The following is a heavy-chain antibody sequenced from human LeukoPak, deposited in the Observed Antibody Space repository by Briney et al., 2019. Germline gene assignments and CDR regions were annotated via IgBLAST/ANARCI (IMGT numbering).Heavy chain of an antibody. CDR3: ASNYDSSGYGHDY. CDR2: ISYDGSNK. J-gene: IGHJ4*02. Sequence: GRSLRLSCAASGFTFSSYAMHRVRQAPGKGLEWVAVISYDGSNKYYADSVKGRFTISRDNSKNTLYLQMNSLRAEDTAVYYCASNYDSSGYGHDYWGQGTLVTVSS. V-gene: IGHV3-30-3*01. CDR1: GFTFSSYA. D-gene: IGHD3-22*01.